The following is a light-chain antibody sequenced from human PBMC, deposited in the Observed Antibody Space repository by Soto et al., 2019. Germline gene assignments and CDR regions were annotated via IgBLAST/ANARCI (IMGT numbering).Light chain of an antibody. CDR3: CSYAGTYVE. Sequence: QSVLTQPPSVSAAPGQRVTISCSGSSSNIGNNYVSWYQQLPGTAPRLLIYDVDKRPSGVPDRFSGSKSGNTASLTISGLQAEDEADYYCCSYAGTYVELGGGTKLTVL. CDR2: DVD. V-gene: IGLV1-51*01. J-gene: IGLJ2*01. CDR1: SSNIGNNY.